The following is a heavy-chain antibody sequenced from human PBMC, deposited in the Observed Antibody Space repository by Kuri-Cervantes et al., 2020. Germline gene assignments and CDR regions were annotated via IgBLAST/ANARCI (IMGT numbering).Heavy chain of an antibody. CDR2: MNPNSGNT. CDR3: ARLALAVAGANWFDP. J-gene: IGHJ5*02. CDR1: GYTFTSYG. V-gene: IGHV1-8*01. D-gene: IGHD6-19*01. Sequence: ASVKVSCKASGYTFTSYGINWVRQATGQGLEWMGWMNPNSGNTGYAQKFQGRVTMTRNTSISTAYMELSSLRSEDTAVYYCARLALAVAGANWFDPWGQGTLVTVSS.